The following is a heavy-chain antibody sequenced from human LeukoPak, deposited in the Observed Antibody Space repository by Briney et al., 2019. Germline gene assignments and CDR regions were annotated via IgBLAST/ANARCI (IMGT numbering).Heavy chain of an antibody. J-gene: IGHJ6*03. CDR1: GFTFSSYE. V-gene: IGHV3-48*03. CDR2: ISSSGSTI. CDR3: ARGVRADSRYYYYMDV. D-gene: IGHD3-10*01. Sequence: GGSLRLSCAASGFTFSSYEMNWVRQAPGKGLEWVSYISSSGSTIYYADSVKGRFTISRDNAKNSLYLQMNSLRAEDTAVYYCARGVRADSRYYYYMDVWGKGTTVTISS.